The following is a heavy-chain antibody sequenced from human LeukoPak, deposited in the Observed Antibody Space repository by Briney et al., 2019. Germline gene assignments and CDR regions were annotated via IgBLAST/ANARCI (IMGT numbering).Heavy chain of an antibody. V-gene: IGHV3-30-3*01. J-gene: IGHJ6*02. Sequence: GGSLRLSCAASGFTFSSYAMHWVRQAPGKGLEWVAVISYDGSNKYYADSVKGRFTISRDNSKNTLYLQMNSLRAEDTAVYCCARVLLPLYGMDVWGQGTTVTVSS. CDR1: GFTFSSYA. CDR2: ISYDGSNK. CDR3: ARVLLPLYGMDV. D-gene: IGHD3-22*01.